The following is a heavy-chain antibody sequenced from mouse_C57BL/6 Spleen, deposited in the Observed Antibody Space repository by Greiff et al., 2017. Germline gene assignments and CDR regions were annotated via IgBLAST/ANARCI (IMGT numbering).Heavy chain of an antibody. CDR3: ARDQGDGYYGYAMDY. V-gene: IGHV5-4*01. D-gene: IGHD2-3*01. J-gene: IGHJ4*01. CDR1: GFTFSSYA. CDR2: ISDGGSYT. Sequence: EVQGVESGGGLVKPGGSLKLSCAASGFTFSSYAMSWVRQTPEKRLAWVATISDGGSYTYYPDNVKGRFTISRDNAKNNLYLQMSHLKSEDTAMXDWARDQGDGYYGYAMDYWGQGTSVTVSS.